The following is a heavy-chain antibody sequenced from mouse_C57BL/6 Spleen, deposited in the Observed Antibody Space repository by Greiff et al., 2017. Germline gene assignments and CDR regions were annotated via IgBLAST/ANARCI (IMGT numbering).Heavy chain of an antibody. CDR3: ARHEIRYFDV. J-gene: IGHJ1*03. CDR2: ISSGGSYT. CDR1: GFTFSSYG. V-gene: IGHV5-6*01. Sequence: EVQLQQSGGDLVKPGGSLKLSCAASGFTFSSYGMSWVRQTPDKRLEWVATISSGGSYTYYPDSVKGRFTISRDNAKNTLYLQMSSLKSEDTAMYYCARHEIRYFDVWGTGTTVTVSS.